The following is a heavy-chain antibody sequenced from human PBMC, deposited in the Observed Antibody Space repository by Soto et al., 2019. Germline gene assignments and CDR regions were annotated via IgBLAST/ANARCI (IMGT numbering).Heavy chain of an antibody. CDR3: ARFFGSGSYAHSYYCYYYMDV. CDR2: INHSGST. Sequence: SETLSLTCAVYGGSFSGYYWSWIRQPPGKGLEWIGEINHSGSTNYNPSLKSRVTISVDTSKNQFSLKLSSVTAADTAVYYCARFFGSGSYAHSYYCYYYMDVWGKGTTVTVSS. J-gene: IGHJ6*03. CDR1: GGSFSGYY. V-gene: IGHV4-34*01. D-gene: IGHD3-10*01.